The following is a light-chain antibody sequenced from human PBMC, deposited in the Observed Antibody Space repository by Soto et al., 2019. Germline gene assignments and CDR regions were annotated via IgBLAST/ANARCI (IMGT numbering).Light chain of an antibody. V-gene: IGLV2-14*01. CDR3: SSYTSSSPRV. Sequence: QSVLTQLASVSGSPGQSITISCTGTSSDVGGYNYVSWYQQHPGKAPKLRIYDVSNRPSGVSNRFSGSKSGNTASLTISGLQAEDEAEYYCSSYTSSSPRVFGGGTELTV. J-gene: IGLJ2*01. CDR1: SSDVGGYNY. CDR2: DVS.